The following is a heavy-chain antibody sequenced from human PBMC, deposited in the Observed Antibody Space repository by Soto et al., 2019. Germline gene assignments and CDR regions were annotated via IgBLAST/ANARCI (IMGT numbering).Heavy chain of an antibody. V-gene: IGHV3-23*01. CDR1: GFTFSNYA. CDR2: ISGGGIST. J-gene: IGHJ5*02. Sequence: PGGSLRLSCAASGFTFSNYAMSWVRQAPGKGLEWVSAISGGGISTYYADSVRGRFTISRDNSRNTLYLRMNRLRAEDTAVYYCARDAISMVRGTNNWFDPWGQRTLVTVSS. CDR3: ARDAISMVRGTNNWFDP. D-gene: IGHD3-10*01.